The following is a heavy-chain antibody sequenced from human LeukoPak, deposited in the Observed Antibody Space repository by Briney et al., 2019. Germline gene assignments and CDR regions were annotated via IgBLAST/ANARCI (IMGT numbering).Heavy chain of an antibody. D-gene: IGHD3-10*01. CDR1: GGSITSYY. J-gene: IGHJ4*02. V-gene: IGHV4-4*07. CDR2: THTSGST. CDR3: ASIPRKYYYGSGSYPPYYFDY. Sequence: SETLSLTCTFSGGSITSYYWSWIRQPAGKGLEWIGRTHTSGSTNYNPSLKSRVTMSVDTSKNQFSLKLSSVTAADTAVYYCASIPRKYYYGSGSYPPYYFDYWGQGTPVTVSS.